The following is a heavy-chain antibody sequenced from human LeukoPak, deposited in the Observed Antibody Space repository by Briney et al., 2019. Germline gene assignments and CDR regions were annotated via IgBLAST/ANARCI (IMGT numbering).Heavy chain of an antibody. Sequence: SETLSLTCTVSGGSIGSYYWHWIRQPPGKGLEWIGYIYFTGSTNYNPSLKSRVTISVDTSKNQFSLKLNSVTAADTAVYYCARDPGPDYYDSSGYYSLNAFDIWGQGTMVTVSS. CDR3: ARDPGPDYYDSSGYYSLNAFDI. CDR2: IYFTGST. D-gene: IGHD3-22*01. CDR1: GGSIGSYY. V-gene: IGHV4-59*01. J-gene: IGHJ3*02.